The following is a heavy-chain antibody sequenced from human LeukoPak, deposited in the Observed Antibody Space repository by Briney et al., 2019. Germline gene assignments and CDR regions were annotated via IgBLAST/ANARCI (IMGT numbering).Heavy chain of an antibody. V-gene: IGHV4-4*07. J-gene: IGHJ4*02. CDR1: GGSISSYY. CDR3: ARDRSDSSGYYDGFDY. D-gene: IGHD3-22*01. CDR2: IYTSGST. Sequence: PSETLSLTCTVSGGSISSYYWSWIRQPAGKGLEWIGRIYTSGSTNYNPSLKSRVTISVDTSKNQFSLKLSSVTAADTAVYYCARDRSDSSGYYDGFDYWGQGTLVTVSS.